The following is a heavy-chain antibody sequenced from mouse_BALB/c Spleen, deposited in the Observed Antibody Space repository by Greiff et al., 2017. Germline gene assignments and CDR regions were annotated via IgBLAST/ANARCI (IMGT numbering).Heavy chain of an antibody. CDR1: GYSITSDYA. Sequence: EVKLQESGPGLVKPSQSLSLTCTVTGYSITSDYAWNWIRQFPGNKLEWMGYISYSGSTSYNPSLKSRISITRDTSKNQFFLQLNSVTTEDTATYYCARGGGNWGMDYWGQGTSVTVSS. D-gene: IGHD4-1*01. CDR2: ISYSGST. J-gene: IGHJ4*01. CDR3: ARGGGNWGMDY. V-gene: IGHV3-2*02.